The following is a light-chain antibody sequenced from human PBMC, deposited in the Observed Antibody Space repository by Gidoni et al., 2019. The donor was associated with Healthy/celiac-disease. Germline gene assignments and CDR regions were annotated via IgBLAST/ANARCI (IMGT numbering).Light chain of an antibody. Sequence: QSALTQPAYGSGSPGQSITISCTGTSSDVGGYNYVSWYQQHPGKAPKLMIYDVSNRPSGVSNRFSGSKSGNTASLTLSGLQAEDEADYYCSSSTSSSTYVFGPATKVTVL. CDR1: SSDVGGYNY. CDR2: DVS. J-gene: IGLJ1*01. CDR3: SSSTSSSTYV. V-gene: IGLV2-14*01.